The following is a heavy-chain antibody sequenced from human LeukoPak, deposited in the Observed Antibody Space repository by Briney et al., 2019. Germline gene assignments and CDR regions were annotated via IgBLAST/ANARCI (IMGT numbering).Heavy chain of an antibody. Sequence: ASVNVSCKASGYTFTSYYMHWVRQAPGQGLEGMGIINPSGCSTNYAQKFQGRVTMTRDMSTSTVYMELSSLRSEETAVYYCARVSGGSCNDYWGQGTLVTVSS. J-gene: IGHJ4*02. V-gene: IGHV1-46*01. CDR3: ARVSGGSCNDY. CDR1: GYTFTSYY. CDR2: INPSGCST. D-gene: IGHD2-15*01.